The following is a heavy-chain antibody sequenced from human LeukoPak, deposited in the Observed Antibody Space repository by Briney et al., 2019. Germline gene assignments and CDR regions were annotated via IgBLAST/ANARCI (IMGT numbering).Heavy chain of an antibody. J-gene: IGHJ5*02. D-gene: IGHD6-19*01. Sequence: SETLSLTCTVSGGSISSSSYYWGWIRQPPGKGLEWIGSIYYSGSTYYNPSLKSRVTISVDTSKNQFSLKLSSVTAADTAVYYCARRPIIAVAGTAYNWFDPWGQGTLVTVSS. CDR3: ARRPIIAVAGTAYNWFDP. CDR2: IYYSGST. CDR1: GGSISSSSYY. V-gene: IGHV4-39*01.